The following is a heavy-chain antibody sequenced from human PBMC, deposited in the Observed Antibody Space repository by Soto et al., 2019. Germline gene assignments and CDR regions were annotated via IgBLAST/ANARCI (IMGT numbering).Heavy chain of an antibody. Sequence: SVKVSCKASGGTFSSYAISWVRQAPGQGLEWMGGIIPISGTVNYAQKFQGRVTITADESTSTAYMELSSLRSEDTAVYYCASGRYCSSTSCYAPIYYGMDVWGQGTTVTVSS. V-gene: IGHV1-69*13. CDR2: IIPISGTV. CDR1: GGTFSSYA. J-gene: IGHJ6*02. D-gene: IGHD2-2*01. CDR3: ASGRYCSSTSCYAPIYYGMDV.